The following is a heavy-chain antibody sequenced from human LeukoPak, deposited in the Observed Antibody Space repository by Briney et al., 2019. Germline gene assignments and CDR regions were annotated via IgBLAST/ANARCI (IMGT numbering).Heavy chain of an antibody. Sequence: SETLSLTCNVSGGPMSNYYWSWIRQPPGKGLEWIGYIYDSGSTHHNPSLRSRVTISVDTSKNQFSLKLTSVTAADTAVYYCARGGNWFDPWGQGTLVTVSS. D-gene: IGHD2-15*01. V-gene: IGHV4-59*01. CDR1: GGPMSNYY. J-gene: IGHJ5*02. CDR3: ARGGNWFDP. CDR2: IYDSGST.